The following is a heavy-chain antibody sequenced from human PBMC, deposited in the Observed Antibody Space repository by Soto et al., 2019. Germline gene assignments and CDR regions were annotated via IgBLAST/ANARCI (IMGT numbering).Heavy chain of an antibody. CDR2: INHSGST. CDR1: GGSFSGYY. V-gene: IGHV4-34*01. CDR3: ARGPNPLVEVTALRPFDY. Sequence: SETLSLTCAAYGGSFSGYYWTWIRQSPGKGLEWIGEINHSGSTYYNPSLKSRVTISVDTPKNQFSLKVTSVTAADSAVYYCARGPNPLVEVTALRPFDYWGQGTLVTVSS. J-gene: IGHJ4*02. D-gene: IGHD2-21*02.